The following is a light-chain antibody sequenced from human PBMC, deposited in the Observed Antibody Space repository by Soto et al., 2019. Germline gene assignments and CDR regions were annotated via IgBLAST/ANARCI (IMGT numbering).Light chain of an antibody. CDR2: GAS. V-gene: IGKV3-20*01. CDR3: QQYDSSPFT. CDR1: QSVSSN. J-gene: IGKJ3*01. Sequence: DIVLTQSPDTLSLSPGERATLSCRASQSVSSNLAWYQQKPGQAPRLLIYGASSRATGIPGRFSGSGSGTDFTLTIRRLGPEDSAVYYCQQYDSSPFTFGPGAKLDIK.